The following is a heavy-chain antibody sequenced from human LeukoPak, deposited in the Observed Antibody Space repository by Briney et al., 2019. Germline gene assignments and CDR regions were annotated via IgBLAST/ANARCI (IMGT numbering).Heavy chain of an antibody. J-gene: IGHJ4*02. V-gene: IGHV1-69*13. CDR1: GGTFSSYA. D-gene: IGHD3-22*01. CDR2: IIPIFGTA. CDR3: VGEAYYDSSASYYFDY. Sequence: SVKVSCKASGGTFSSYAISWVRQAPGQGLEWMGGIIPIFGTANYAQKFQGRVTITADESTSTAYMELSSLRSEDTAVYYCVGEAYYDSSASYYFDYWGQGTLVTVSS.